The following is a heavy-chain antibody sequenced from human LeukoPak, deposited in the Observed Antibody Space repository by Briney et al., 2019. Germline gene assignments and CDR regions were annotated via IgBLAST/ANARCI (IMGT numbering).Heavy chain of an antibody. CDR2: INHSGST. D-gene: IGHD3-22*01. V-gene: IGHV4-34*01. CDR3: ARGRRVGITMIVVVSHFDY. J-gene: IGHJ4*02. CDR1: GGSFSGYY. Sequence: SETLSLTCAVYGGSFSGYYWSWIRQPPGKGLEWIEEINHSGSTNYNPSLKSRVTISVDTSKNQFSLKLSSVTAADTAVYYCARGRRVGITMIVVVSHFDYWGQGTLVTVSS.